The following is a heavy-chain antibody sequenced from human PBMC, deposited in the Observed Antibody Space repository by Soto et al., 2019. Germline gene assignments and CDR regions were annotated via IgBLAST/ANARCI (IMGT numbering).Heavy chain of an antibody. V-gene: IGHV4-34*01. D-gene: IGHD6-13*01. CDR2: INHSGGT. J-gene: IGHJ4*02. CDR1: GGSFSGYY. Sequence: QVQLQQWGAGLLKPSETLSLTCAVYGGSFSGYYWSWIRQPPGKGLEWIGEINHSGGTNYNPPLXXRXXISVDTSKNQFSLKLSSVTAADTAVYYCARTYSSSWSPFDYWGQGTLVTVSS. CDR3: ARTYSSSWSPFDY.